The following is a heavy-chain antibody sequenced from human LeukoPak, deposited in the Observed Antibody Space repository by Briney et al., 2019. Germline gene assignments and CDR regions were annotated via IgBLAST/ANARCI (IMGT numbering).Heavy chain of an antibody. CDR1: GGSISSYY. CDR3: ARDRGWVRGVTDAFDI. D-gene: IGHD3-10*01. Sequence: SGTLSLTCTVSGGSISSYYWSWIRQPPGKGLEWIGYIYYSGSTNYNPSLKSRVTISVDTSKNQFSLKLSSVTAADTAVYYCARDRGWVRGVTDAFDIWGQGTMVTVSS. CDR2: IYYSGST. J-gene: IGHJ3*02. V-gene: IGHV4-59*01.